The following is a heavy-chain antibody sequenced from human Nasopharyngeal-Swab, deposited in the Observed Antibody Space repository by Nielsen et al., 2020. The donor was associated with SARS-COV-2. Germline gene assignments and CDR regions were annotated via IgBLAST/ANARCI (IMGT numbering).Heavy chain of an antibody. J-gene: IGHJ4*02. CDR2: INSDGSST. V-gene: IGHV3-74*01. CDR3: TPMIVVVNSGEVDY. D-gene: IGHD3-22*01. CDR1: GFTFSSYW. Sequence: GGSLRLSCAASGFTFSSYWMHWVRQAPGKGLVWVSRINSDGSSTSYADSVKGRFTISRDNAKNTLYLQMNSLGAEDTAVYYCTPMIVVVNSGEVDYWGQGTLVTVSS.